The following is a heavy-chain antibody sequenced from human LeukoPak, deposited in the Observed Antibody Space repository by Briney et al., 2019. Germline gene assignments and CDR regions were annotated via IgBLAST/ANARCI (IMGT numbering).Heavy chain of an antibody. CDR3: ARASSGWPFDY. CDR2: IKSSGTYV. Sequence: KPGGSLRLSCAASGFTFSRYNMNWVRQAPGKGLEWVSSIKSSGTYVYYADSVKGRFTISRDNAKNSLYLQMNSLRAEDTAVYYCARASSGWPFDYWGQGTLVTVSS. CDR1: GFTFSRYN. V-gene: IGHV3-21*04. D-gene: IGHD6-19*01. J-gene: IGHJ4*02.